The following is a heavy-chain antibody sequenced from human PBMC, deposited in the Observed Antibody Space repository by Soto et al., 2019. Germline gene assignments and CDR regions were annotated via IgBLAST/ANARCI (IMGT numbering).Heavy chain of an antibody. CDR2: IHHTWST. CDR1: GGSVSRDGYY. D-gene: IGHD6-19*01. CDR3: ARDVPYTSGLDY. J-gene: IGHJ4*02. Sequence: SETLSLTCVVSGGSVSRDGYYLSWIRQPPGKGLEWIGYIHHTWSTNYNPSIKSRVAISQDTSKSQFSLKLTSVTAADTAVYYCARDVPYTSGLDYWGQGTLVTVSS. V-gene: IGHV4-61*08.